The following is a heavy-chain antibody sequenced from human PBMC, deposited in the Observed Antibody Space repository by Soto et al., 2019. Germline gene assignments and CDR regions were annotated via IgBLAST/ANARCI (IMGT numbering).Heavy chain of an antibody. CDR3: ARANSSTWYKLEYKWFDP. J-gene: IGHJ5*02. CDR2: MYYSETT. D-gene: IGHD6-13*01. CDR1: GASINDFY. Sequence: PSETLSLTCTVSGASINDFYWSWIRQTPGKGLEWVGFMYYSETTKYNPSLKGRVNMSLDTSKNQVSPHLKSVTAADTAVYYCARANSSTWYKLEYKWFDPWGQGTQVTVSS. V-gene: IGHV4-59*01.